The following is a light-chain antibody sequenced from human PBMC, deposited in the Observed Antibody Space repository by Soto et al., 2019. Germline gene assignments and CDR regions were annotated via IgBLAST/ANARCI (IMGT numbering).Light chain of an antibody. J-gene: IGLJ1*01. V-gene: IGLV2-8*01. CDR1: SSDVGGYDY. CDR2: DVS. Sequence: QSALTQPPSASGSPGQSVTISCTGTSSDVGGYDYVSWYRQHPGKAPELMIYDVSNRPSGVPDRFSGSKSGNTASLTVSGLQAEDEADYYCSSYAGSNNLVFGTGTKDTVL. CDR3: SSYAGSNNLV.